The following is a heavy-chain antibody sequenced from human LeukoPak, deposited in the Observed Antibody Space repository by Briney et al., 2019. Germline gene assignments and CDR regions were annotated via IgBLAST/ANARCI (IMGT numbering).Heavy chain of an antibody. Sequence: GRSLRLSCAASGFTFSNYAMHWVRQAPGKGLEWVAVISYDGSNTYYADSVKGRFTISRDNSKNTLYLQMGSLRAEDMAVYYCARGYTAYCGGDCSPFDYWGQGTLVTVSS. V-gene: IGHV3-30*14. D-gene: IGHD2-21*02. J-gene: IGHJ4*02. CDR1: GFTFSNYA. CDR2: ISYDGSNT. CDR3: ARGYTAYCGGDCSPFDY.